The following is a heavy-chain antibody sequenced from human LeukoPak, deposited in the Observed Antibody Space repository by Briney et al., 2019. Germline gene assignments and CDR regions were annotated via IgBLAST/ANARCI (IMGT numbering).Heavy chain of an antibody. D-gene: IGHD1/OR15-1a*01. CDR1: GFTFDDYG. CDR2: INWSGGRT. J-gene: IGHJ4*02. Sequence: GGSLRLSCAAPGFTFDDYGMSWVRQAPGKGLEWVSGINWSGGRTGYADSLKGRFTISRDNAKNTLYLQMNSLRDEDTALYYCARDLTTSDNWGQGTLATVSS. V-gene: IGHV3-20*04. CDR3: ARDLTTSDN.